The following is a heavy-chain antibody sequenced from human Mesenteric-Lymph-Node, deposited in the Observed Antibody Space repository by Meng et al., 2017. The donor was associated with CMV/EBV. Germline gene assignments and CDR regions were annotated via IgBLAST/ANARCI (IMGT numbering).Heavy chain of an antibody. J-gene: IGHJ4*02. D-gene: IGHD3-22*01. CDR2: ISYDGSNK. CDR3: ARELRYYYDSSGYSGDPFDY. Sequence: GGSLRLSCAASGFTFSSYAMHWVRQAPGKGLEWVAVISYDGSNKSQADSVKGRFIISRDNAKNSLYLQMNSLRAEDTAVYYCARELRYYYDSSGYSGDPFDYWGQGTLVTVSS. CDR1: GFTFSSYA. V-gene: IGHV3-30-3*01.